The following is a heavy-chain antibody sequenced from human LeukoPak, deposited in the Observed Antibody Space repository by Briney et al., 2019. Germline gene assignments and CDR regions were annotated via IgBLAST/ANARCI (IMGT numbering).Heavy chain of an antibody. CDR2: ISDSGGST. D-gene: IGHD2-2*01. V-gene: IGHV3-23*01. J-gene: IGHJ4*02. CDR1: EFTFSSYA. CDR3: AKDRRACSSSSCYYRFDY. Sequence: RGSLTLSCAASEFTFSSYAMSWVRQAPGKGLEWVSAISDSGGSTYYADSVKGRFTISRDNSKNTVYLQMNSLRAEDTAVYYCAKDRRACSSSSCYYRFDYWGRGTLVTVSS.